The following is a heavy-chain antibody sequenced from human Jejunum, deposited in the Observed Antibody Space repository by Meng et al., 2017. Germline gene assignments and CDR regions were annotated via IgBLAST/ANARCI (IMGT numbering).Heavy chain of an antibody. CDR1: GGTFSSYT. CDR2: IIPILGIA. Sequence: QVQLVQSGAEVMKPGSSVKVSCKASGGTFSSYTIGWVRQAPGQGLEWMGRIIPILGIANYAQKFQGRVTITADKSTSTAYMELSSLRSEDTAVYYCARVNYDFWSGQENWFDPWGQGTLVTVSS. D-gene: IGHD3-3*01. J-gene: IGHJ5*02. CDR3: ARVNYDFWSGQENWFDP. V-gene: IGHV1-69*02.